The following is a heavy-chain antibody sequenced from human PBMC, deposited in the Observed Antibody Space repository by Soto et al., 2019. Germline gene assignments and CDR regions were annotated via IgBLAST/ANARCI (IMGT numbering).Heavy chain of an antibody. Sequence: GGSLRLSCAASGFTFSDYYMSWIRQAPGKGXXWVSYISSSGSTIYYADSVKGRFTISRDNAKNSLYLQMNSLRAEDTAVYYCARGTVLRFLEWPPEDWFDPWGQGTLVTVSS. CDR1: GFTFSDYY. CDR2: ISSSGSTI. CDR3: ARGTVLRFLEWPPEDWFDP. J-gene: IGHJ5*02. D-gene: IGHD3-3*01. V-gene: IGHV3-11*01.